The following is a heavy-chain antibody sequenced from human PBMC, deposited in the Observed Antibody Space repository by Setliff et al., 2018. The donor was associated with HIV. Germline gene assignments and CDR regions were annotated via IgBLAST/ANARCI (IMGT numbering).Heavy chain of an antibody. Sequence: SETLSLTCAVSGDSIGTYSWHWLRQPPGKGLEWIGYIYGSGSTGYNPSLTSRVTMSTDTPNNRFARKLTSVTAADTAVYYCAKRAVQDGTVTSSNWFESWGQGTLVTVSS. J-gene: IGHJ5*01. CDR1: GDSIGTYS. CDR2: IYGSGST. D-gene: IGHD1-7*01. V-gene: IGHV4-4*09. CDR3: AKRAVQDGTVTSSNWFES.